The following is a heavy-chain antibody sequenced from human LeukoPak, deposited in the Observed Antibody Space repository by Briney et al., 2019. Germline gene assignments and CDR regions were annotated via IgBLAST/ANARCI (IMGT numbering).Heavy chain of an antibody. CDR1: GFIFSNYG. D-gene: IGHD3-10*01. V-gene: IGHV3-21*06. CDR2: ISGSGSYI. Sequence: PGGSLRLSCAASGFIFSNYGMTWVRQAPGKGLEWVSCISGSGSYIYYADSVKGRFTISRDNAKNSLHLQVNSLRAEDTAVYYCVRERFHGSGAPKFDFWGQGTLVTVSS. CDR3: VRERFHGSGAPKFDF. J-gene: IGHJ4*02.